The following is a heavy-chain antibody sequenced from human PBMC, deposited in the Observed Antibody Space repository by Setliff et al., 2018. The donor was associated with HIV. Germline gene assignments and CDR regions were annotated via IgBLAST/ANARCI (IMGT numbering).Heavy chain of an antibody. Sequence: LRLSCVASKFSVSDSYMGWVRQAPGKGLEWVSFVHNTDTYYANSVKGRFTISRDNSKTMVFLRMNSLRPEDSAMYYCVRGETYAHWPKGDYWGRGTLVTVSS. CDR3: VRGETYAHWPKGDY. CDR1: KFSVSDSY. J-gene: IGHJ4*02. CDR2: VHNTDT. V-gene: IGHV3-53*01. D-gene: IGHD3-16*01.